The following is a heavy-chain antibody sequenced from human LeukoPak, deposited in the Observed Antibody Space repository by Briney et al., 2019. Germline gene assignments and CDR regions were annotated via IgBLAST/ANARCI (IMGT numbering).Heavy chain of an antibody. V-gene: IGHV3-11*01. Sequence: GGSLRLSCTTSGFTFGDYAMSWFRQAPGKGLEWVSYISSSGSTIYYADSVKGRFTISRDNAKNSLYLQMNSLRAEDTAVYYCAREGMVRGVTDYWGQGTLVTVSS. CDR1: GFTFGDYA. D-gene: IGHD3-10*01. J-gene: IGHJ4*02. CDR2: ISSSGSTI. CDR3: AREGMVRGVTDY.